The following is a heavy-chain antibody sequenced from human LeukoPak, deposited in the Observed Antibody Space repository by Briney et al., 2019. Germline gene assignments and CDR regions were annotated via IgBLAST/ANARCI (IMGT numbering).Heavy chain of an antibody. CDR3: ASRMARGLIIQYDRFDP. V-gene: IGHV3-21*06. CDR1: GFTFSSYT. D-gene: IGHD3-10*01. J-gene: IGHJ5*02. Sequence: GGSLRLSCAASGFTFSSYTMNWVRQAPGKGLEWVSSISRSSTYIYYADSVKGRFTISRDDAKNSVFLQMNSLRADDTAVYYCASRMARGLIIQYDRFDPWGQGTLVTVS. CDR2: ISRSSTYI.